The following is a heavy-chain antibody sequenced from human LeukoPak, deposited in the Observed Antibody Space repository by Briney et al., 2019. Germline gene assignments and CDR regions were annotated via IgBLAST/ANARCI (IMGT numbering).Heavy chain of an antibody. V-gene: IGHV4-59*01. Sequence: SETLSLTCTVSGGSISSYYWSWIRQPPGKGLEWIGYIYYSGSTNYNPSLKSRVTISVDTSKNQFSLKLSSVTAADTAVYYCAVGLRRDWFDPWGQGTLVTVSS. D-gene: IGHD3-16*01. J-gene: IGHJ5*02. CDR2: IYYSGST. CDR1: GGSISSYY. CDR3: AVGLRRDWFDP.